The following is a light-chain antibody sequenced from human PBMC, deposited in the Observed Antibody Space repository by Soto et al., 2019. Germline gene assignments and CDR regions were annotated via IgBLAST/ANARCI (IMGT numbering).Light chain of an antibody. J-gene: IGKJ2*01. CDR1: QTISSW. V-gene: IGKV1-5*03. Sequence: DIQMTQSPSTLSASVGDRVTITCRASQTISSWLAWYQQKPGKAPNLLIDKASTLESGVPSRFSGSGSGTEFTLTISSLQPEDFATYYCQQYNSYSSYTFGQGTKLEIK. CDR3: QQYNSYSSYT. CDR2: KAS.